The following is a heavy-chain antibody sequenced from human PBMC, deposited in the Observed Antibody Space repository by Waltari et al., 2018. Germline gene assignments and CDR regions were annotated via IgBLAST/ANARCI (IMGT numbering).Heavy chain of an antibody. CDR2: IYYSGST. CDR1: GGSISSPY. D-gene: IGHD3-3*01. V-gene: IGHV4-59*11. J-gene: IGHJ6*03. Sequence: QVQLQESGPGLVKPSETLSLTCTVSGGSISSPYWSWIRQPPGKGLECIGYIYYSGSTNYNPSLKSRVTISVDTSKNQFSLKLSSVTAADTAVYYCARAPADFWSGYHYYYMDVWGKGTTVTVSS. CDR3: ARAPADFWSGYHYYYMDV.